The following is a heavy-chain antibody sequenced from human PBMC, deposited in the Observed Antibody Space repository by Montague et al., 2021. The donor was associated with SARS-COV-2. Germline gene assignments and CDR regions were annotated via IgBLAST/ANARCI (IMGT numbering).Heavy chain of an antibody. J-gene: IGHJ6*03. D-gene: IGHD3-10*01. CDR2: INHGGST. V-gene: IGHV4-34*01. CDR3: ARLRDGVVPSPILGVGPYYSYYMDV. Sequence: SETLSLTRAVHGTSFSGYYWNWIRQPPGKGLEWIGEINHGGSTKXSPSLKSRLTISADTSKNQFSLKLTSVAAADTAVYYCARLRDGVVPSPILGVGPYYSYYMDVWGRGTTVTVSS. CDR1: GTSFSGYY.